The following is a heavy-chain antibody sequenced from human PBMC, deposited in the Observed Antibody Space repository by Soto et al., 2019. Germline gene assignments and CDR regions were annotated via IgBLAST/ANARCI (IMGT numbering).Heavy chain of an antibody. D-gene: IGHD3-10*01. Sequence: EVQLLESGGVLVQPGGSLRLSCAASGLPFSSYAMCWVRQAPGKGLEWVSAISGSGGSTYYAESVKGRFTISRDNSKNTLYVQMNSLRAEDTAVYYCARDYGSGSYFDYGGQGTLVPVSS. CDR3: ARDYGSGSYFDY. CDR2: ISGSGGST. V-gene: IGHV3-23*01. J-gene: IGHJ4*02. CDR1: GLPFSSYA.